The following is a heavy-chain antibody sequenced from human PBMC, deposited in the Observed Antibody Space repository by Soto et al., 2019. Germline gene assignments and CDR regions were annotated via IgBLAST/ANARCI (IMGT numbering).Heavy chain of an antibody. CDR3: TKRRGGSGSLDY. CDR1: GGSISSNNW. CDR2: IYHTGSA. V-gene: IGHV4-4*02. Sequence: PSETLSLTCAVSGGSISSNNWWIWVRQPPGKGLEWIGGIYHTGSANYNPSLKSRATISVDKSKNQFSVELRSLTAADTAVYYCTKRRGGSGSLDYWGQGTLVTVS. J-gene: IGHJ4*02. D-gene: IGHD3-10*01.